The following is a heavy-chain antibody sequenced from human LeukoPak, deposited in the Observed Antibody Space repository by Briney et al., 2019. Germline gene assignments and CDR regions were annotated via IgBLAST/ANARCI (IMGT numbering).Heavy chain of an antibody. J-gene: IGHJ4*02. CDR2: ITRENWI. CDR3: ARGLHLDSSGSLYY. Sequence: PGGSLRLSCAASGFSVSEYYVTWVRQAPGKGLEWISYITRENWIYYSDSVKGRFTISRDHAKNSVYLETNSLRADDTAVYYCARGLHLDSSGSLYYWGQGTLVTVSS. V-gene: IGHV3-11*01. D-gene: IGHD3-22*01. CDR1: GFSVSEYY.